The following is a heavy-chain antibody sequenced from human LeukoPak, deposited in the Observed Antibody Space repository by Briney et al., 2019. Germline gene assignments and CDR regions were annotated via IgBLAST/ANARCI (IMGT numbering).Heavy chain of an antibody. Sequence: PGGSLRLSCAASGFTFSTYNMDWVRQAPGKGLEWVAYISSSSTIYYADSVKGRFTISRDNAKKSLYLQMNSLRAEDTAVYYCARSYGSKSVWGQGTLVTVSS. CDR2: ISSSSTI. D-gene: IGHD5-18*01. V-gene: IGHV3-48*04. CDR3: ARSYGSKSV. J-gene: IGHJ4*02. CDR1: GFTFSTYN.